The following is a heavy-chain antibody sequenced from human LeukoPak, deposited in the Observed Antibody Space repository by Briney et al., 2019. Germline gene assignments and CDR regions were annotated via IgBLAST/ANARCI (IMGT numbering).Heavy chain of an antibody. J-gene: IGHJ4*02. CDR2: ISGSAGGT. CDR1: GFTLSSYM. Sequence: GGSLRLSCVASGFTLSSYMMSWVRQAPGKGLEWVSGISGSAGGTFYSDPVRGRFTISRDSPKNTLYLQMNSLRVEDTAVYYCTKDPLDYWGQGTLVTVSS. V-gene: IGHV3-23*01. CDR3: TKDPLDY.